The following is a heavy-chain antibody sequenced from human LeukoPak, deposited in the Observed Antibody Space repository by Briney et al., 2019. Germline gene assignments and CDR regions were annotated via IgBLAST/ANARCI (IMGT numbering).Heavy chain of an antibody. CDR1: GYTFTGYY. Sequence: ASVKVSCKASGYTFTGYYTHWVRQAPGQGLEWMGRINPNSGGTNYAQKFQGRVTMTRDTSISTAYMELSRLRSDDTAVYYCARDLRFGELLSTDYWGQGTLVTVSS. V-gene: IGHV1-2*06. CDR3: ARDLRFGELLSTDY. D-gene: IGHD3-10*01. J-gene: IGHJ4*02. CDR2: INPNSGGT.